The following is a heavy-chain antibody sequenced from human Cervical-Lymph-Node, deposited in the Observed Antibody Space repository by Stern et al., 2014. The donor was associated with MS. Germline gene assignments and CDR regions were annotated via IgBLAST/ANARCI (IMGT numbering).Heavy chain of an antibody. D-gene: IGHD2-21*01. CDR1: GGSFSNSA. CDR3: ATSAGFYSAMDV. CDR2: IIPIFGTA. V-gene: IGHV1-69*01. J-gene: IGHJ6*02. Sequence: QMQLVQSGAEVKKPGSSVKVSCKTSGGSFSNSAFSWIRQAPGQGLEWMGAIIPIFGTATYAQRFQGRVTISAHESTNTAYMELSSLRSEDTAVYYCATSAGFYSAMDVWGQGTTVTVSS.